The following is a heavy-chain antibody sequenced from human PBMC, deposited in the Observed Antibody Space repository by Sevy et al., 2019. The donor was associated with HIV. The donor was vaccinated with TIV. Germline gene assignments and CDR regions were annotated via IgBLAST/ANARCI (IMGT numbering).Heavy chain of an antibody. Sequence: ASVKVSCKASGYTFTGYYIHWVRQAPGQGLEWMGWINPNSGGTNSAQKFQGRVTMTRDTSISTAYMELSRLRSDDTAVSSCARDPTGAAAAMSWFDPWGQGTLVTVSS. CDR3: ARDPTGAAAAMSWFDP. D-gene: IGHD2-2*01. CDR1: GYTFTGYY. V-gene: IGHV1-2*02. CDR2: INPNSGGT. J-gene: IGHJ5*02.